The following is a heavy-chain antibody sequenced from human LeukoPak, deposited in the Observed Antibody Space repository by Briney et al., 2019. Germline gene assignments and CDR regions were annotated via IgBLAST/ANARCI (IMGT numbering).Heavy chain of an antibody. D-gene: IGHD2-2*01. CDR1: GFTFSDYY. CDR2: ISSSGTNI. V-gene: IGHV3-11*01. Sequence: GGSLRLSCAASGFTFSDYYMSWIRQAPGKGLEWVSYISSSGTNIYYADSVKGRFTISRDNTKNSLPLQMNSLRAEDTAVYYCARRPAAASYYYYGLDVWGQGTTVTVSS. J-gene: IGHJ6*02. CDR3: ARRPAAASYYYYGLDV.